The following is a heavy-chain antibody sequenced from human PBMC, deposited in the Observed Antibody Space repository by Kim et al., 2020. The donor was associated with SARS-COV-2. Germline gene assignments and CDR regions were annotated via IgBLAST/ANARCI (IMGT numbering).Heavy chain of an antibody. CDR2: IKSKTDGGTT. CDR3: TTYYYYDSSGYYRTFDY. J-gene: IGHJ4*02. V-gene: IGHV3-15*01. Sequence: GGSLRLSCAASGFTFSNAWMSWVRQAPGKGLEWVGRIKSKTDGGTTDYAAPVKGRFTISRDDSKNTLYLQMNSLKTEDTAVYYCTTYYYYDSSGYYRTFDYWGQGTLVTVSS. CDR1: GFTFSNAW. D-gene: IGHD3-22*01.